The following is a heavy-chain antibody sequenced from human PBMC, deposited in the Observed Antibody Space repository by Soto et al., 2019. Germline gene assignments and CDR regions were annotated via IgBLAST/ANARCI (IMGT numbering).Heavy chain of an antibody. J-gene: IGHJ4*02. CDR3: ARGVGGQQPYHYFDY. V-gene: IGHV3-33*01. D-gene: IGHD1-26*01. CDR2: IWYDGSNK. CDR1: GFTFSSYG. Sequence: GGSLRLSCAASGFTFSSYGMHWVRQAPGKGLEWVAVIWYDGSNKYYADSVKGRFTISRDNSKNTLYLQMNSLRAEDTAVYYCARGVGGQQPYHYFDYWGQGTLVTVSS.